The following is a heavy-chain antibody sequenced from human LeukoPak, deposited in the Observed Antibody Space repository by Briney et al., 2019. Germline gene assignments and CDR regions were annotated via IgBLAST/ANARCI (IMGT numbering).Heavy chain of an antibody. CDR3: AKDLGGRVGQSIAAAGTDY. CDR2: ISGSGGST. Sequence: GGSLRLSCAASGFTFSSYAMSWVRQAPGKGLEWVSAISGSGGSTYYADSVKGRFTISRDNSKNTLYLQMNSLRAEDTAVYYCAKDLGGRVGQSIAAAGTDYWGQGTLVTVSS. CDR1: GFTFSSYA. D-gene: IGHD6-13*01. J-gene: IGHJ4*02. V-gene: IGHV3-23*01.